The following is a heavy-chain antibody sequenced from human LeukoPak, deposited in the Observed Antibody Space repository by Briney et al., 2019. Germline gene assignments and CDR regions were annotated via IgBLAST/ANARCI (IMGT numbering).Heavy chain of an antibody. CDR3: ASPGGATDLDY. CDR1: GFTFSGYW. CDR2: IKQDGSEK. Sequence: GGSLRLSCAASGFTFSGYWMSWVRQAPGKGLEWVANIKQDGSEKYYVDSVKGRFTISRDNAKNSLYLQMNSLRAEDTAVYYCASPGGATDLDYWGQGTLVTVSS. J-gene: IGHJ4*02. V-gene: IGHV3-7*01. D-gene: IGHD5-12*01.